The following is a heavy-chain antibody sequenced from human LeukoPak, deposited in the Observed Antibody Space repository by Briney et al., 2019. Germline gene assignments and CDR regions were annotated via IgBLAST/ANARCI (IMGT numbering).Heavy chain of an antibody. J-gene: IGHJ6*02. CDR3: ARPPPTYCSGGSCYYYGMDV. D-gene: IGHD2-15*01. CDR2: IYYSGST. Sequence: SETLSLTCTASGGSISSYYWSWIRQPPGKGLEWIGYIYYSGSTNYNPSLKSRVTISVDTSKNQFSLKLSSVTAADTAVYYCARPPPTYCSGGSCYYYGMDVWGQGTTVTVSS. CDR1: GGSISSYY. V-gene: IGHV4-59*08.